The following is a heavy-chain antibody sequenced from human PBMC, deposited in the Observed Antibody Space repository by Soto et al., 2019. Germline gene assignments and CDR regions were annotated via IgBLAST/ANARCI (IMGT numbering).Heavy chain of an antibody. CDR1: GGTFSSYA. V-gene: IGHV1-69*13. CDR2: IIPIFGTA. Sequence: SVKVSCKASGGTFSSYAISWVRQAPGQGLEWMGGIIPIFGTANYAQKFQGRVTITADEPTSTAYMELSSLRSEDTALYYCARSSITIFGVIPIYGMDVWGQGTTVTVSS. D-gene: IGHD3-3*01. J-gene: IGHJ6*02. CDR3: ARSSITIFGVIPIYGMDV.